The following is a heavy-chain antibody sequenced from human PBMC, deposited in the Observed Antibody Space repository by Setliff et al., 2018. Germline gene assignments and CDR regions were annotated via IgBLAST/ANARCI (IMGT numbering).Heavy chain of an antibody. CDR2: FFNSGDT. D-gene: IGHD4-17*01. Sequence: PSETLSLTCNVSGASISSYYWSWIRQPPGKGLEWIGNFFNSGDTDCNPPLKSRVTISVDTSKNQFSLRLTSVTAADTAVYYCAKHMTPVANYFNRYMDVWGKGTTVTVSS. J-gene: IGHJ6*03. V-gene: IGHV4-59*08. CDR1: GASISSYY. CDR3: AKHMTPVANYFNRYMDV.